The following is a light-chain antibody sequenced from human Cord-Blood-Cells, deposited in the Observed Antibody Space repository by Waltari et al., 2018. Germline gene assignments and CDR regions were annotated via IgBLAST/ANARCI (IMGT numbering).Light chain of an antibody. V-gene: IGKV1-5*01. CDR1: QRISSR. CDR2: DAS. J-gene: IGKJ2*01. CDR3: QQYNSYSNT. Sequence: IKMTLSPSTLPASVGDRVTITSRASQRISSRFAWYQQEPGDTPKLLIYDASSLESGVPSRFSGSGSGTEVTLTISSLQTDDFATYYCQQYNSYSNTFGQGTKLEIK.